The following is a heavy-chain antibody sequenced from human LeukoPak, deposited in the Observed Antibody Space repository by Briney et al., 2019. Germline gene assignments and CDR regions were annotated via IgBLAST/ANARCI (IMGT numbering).Heavy chain of an antibody. J-gene: IGHJ4*02. V-gene: IGHV3-74*01. CDR2: INSDGSIT. CDR3: SAATGTHDF. Sequence: GGSLRLSRAASGFTFSNYWMHWVRRAPGKGLVWVSRINSDGSITNYADSVKGRFTISRDNAKNTLFLQMNSLRAEDTAVYYCSAATGTHDFWGQGTLVTVSS. CDR1: GFTFSNYW. D-gene: IGHD6-13*01.